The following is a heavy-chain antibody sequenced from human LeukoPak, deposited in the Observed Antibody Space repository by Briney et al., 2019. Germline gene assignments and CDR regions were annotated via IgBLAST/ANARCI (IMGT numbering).Heavy chain of an antibody. CDR1: GFIVRSYS. V-gene: IGHV3-53*01. Sequence: PGGSLRLSCAASGFIVRSYSMSWVRQAPGKGLESVSVINTGGSTYYADSVKGRFTISRDSGKNSLYLQMSGLRVEDTAVYYCARDIRWQQLVEGVGGFDYWGQGTLVTVSS. J-gene: IGHJ4*02. CDR2: INTGGST. CDR3: ARDIRWQQLVEGVGGFDY. D-gene: IGHD2-15*01.